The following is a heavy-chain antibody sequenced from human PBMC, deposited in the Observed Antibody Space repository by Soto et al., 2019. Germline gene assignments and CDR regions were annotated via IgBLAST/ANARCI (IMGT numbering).Heavy chain of an antibody. V-gene: IGHV2-5*02. D-gene: IGHD3-16*01. Sequence: QITLKESGPTLVKPTQTLTLTCIFSGFSFSADGVGVGWIRQPPGKALEWLALIYWDDDTRYRPSLKSILTITKYSSKNQVVLTMTSMDPLDTATYYCAHAFGGTSWPNDAFDVWGQGTVVTVSS. CDR3: AHAFGGTSWPNDAFDV. CDR2: IYWDDDT. CDR1: GFSFSADGVG. J-gene: IGHJ3*01.